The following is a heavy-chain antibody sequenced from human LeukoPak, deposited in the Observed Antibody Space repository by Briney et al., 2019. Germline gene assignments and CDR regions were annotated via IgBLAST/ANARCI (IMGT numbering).Heavy chain of an antibody. CDR2: VNREGTTT. J-gene: IGHJ4*02. CDR1: GFTFNTYW. V-gene: IGHV3-74*03. Sequence: GSLRLSCAASGFTFNTYWMHWVRQAPGKGLVWVARVNREGTTTAYADSVKGRFIISRDNSKNTLYLQMNNLRAEDTAVYYCARDSDRILFDYWGQGTPVTVSS. CDR3: ARDSDRILFDY. D-gene: IGHD2-15*01.